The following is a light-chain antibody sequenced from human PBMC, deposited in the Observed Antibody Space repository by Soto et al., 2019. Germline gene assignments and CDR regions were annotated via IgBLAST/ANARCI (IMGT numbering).Light chain of an antibody. J-gene: IGKJ5*01. V-gene: IGKV3D-15*01. CDR1: QSITGN. Sequence: DIVMTQSPATLSVSPGEGATLSCRASQSITGNLTWYQQKPGQAPRLLIYGASNRATGIPARFSGSGSGTDFTLTISRLEPEDFAVYYCHQRQYWPPITFGQGTRLEIK. CDR2: GAS. CDR3: HQRQYWPPIT.